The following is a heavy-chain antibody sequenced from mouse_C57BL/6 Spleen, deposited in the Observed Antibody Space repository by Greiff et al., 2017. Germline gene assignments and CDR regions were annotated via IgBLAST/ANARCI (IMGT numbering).Heavy chain of an antibody. CDR2: INPNNGGT. J-gene: IGHJ3*01. Sequence: EVQLQQSGPELVKPGASVKISCKASGYTFTDYYMNWVKQSHGKSLEWIGDINPNNGGTSYNQKFKGKATLTVDKSSRTAYMELRSLTSEDSAVYYCARDEATVVAPFAYWGQGTLVTVSA. V-gene: IGHV1-26*01. CDR1: GYTFTDYY. CDR3: ARDEATVVAPFAY. D-gene: IGHD1-1*01.